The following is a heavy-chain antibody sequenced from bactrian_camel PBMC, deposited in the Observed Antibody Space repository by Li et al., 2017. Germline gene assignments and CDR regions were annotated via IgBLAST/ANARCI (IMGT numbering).Heavy chain of an antibody. CDR1: GYYSRYC. D-gene: IGHD6*01. CDR2: ISLDGST. V-gene: IGHV3S55*01. CDR3: ASVATVAKVRFGECSFGS. J-gene: IGHJ6*01. Sequence: VQLVESGGGSVQAGGSLRLSCAYSGYYSRYCMGWFRQAPGKEREGVAAISLDGSTYYADSVKGRFTISRDRAKNTLTLQMDSLKPEDTAVYYCASVATVAKVRFGECSFGSWGQGTQVTV.